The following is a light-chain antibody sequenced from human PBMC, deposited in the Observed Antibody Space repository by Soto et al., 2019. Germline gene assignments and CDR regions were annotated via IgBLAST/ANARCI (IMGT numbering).Light chain of an antibody. CDR2: RDG. CDR1: SSNIGSHY. J-gene: IGLJ3*02. CDR3: AVWDASLTGWV. Sequence: QSALTQPPSASGTPVQSLTISCAGSSSNIGSHYVYWYQHLPGTAPKLLIFRDGQRPSGVPDRFFGSKSGTSASLAISGLRSEDEAHYYCAVWDASLTGWVFGGGTKVTVL. V-gene: IGLV1-47*01.